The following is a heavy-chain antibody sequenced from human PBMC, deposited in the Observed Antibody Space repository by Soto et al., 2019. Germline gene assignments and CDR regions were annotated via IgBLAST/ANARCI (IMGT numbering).Heavy chain of an antibody. J-gene: IGHJ4*02. CDR3: ARQQAMDY. Sequence: QVQLVQSGAEVKKPGASVKVSCKASGYTFVNYEINWVRQATGQGLEWLGWMNPHSGDTFYAQNFPGRVTMTRNTSITTAYMELNSLKADDTAVYYCARQQAMDYWGQGTRVTVSS. CDR1: GYTFVNYE. V-gene: IGHV1-8*01. CDR2: MNPHSGDT.